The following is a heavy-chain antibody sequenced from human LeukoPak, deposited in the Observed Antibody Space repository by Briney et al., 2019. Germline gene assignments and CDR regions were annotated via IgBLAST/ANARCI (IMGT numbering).Heavy chain of an antibody. V-gene: IGHV3-11*06. CDR2: ISSSSSYT. J-gene: IGHJ4*02. Sequence: PGGSLRLSCAASGFTFSDYYMSWIRQAPGKGLEWVSYISSSSSYTNYADSVNGRFTISRDNAKNSLYLQMNSLRAEDTAVYYCARRHSSSWYFDYWGQGTLVTVSS. CDR1: GFTFSDYY. D-gene: IGHD6-13*01. CDR3: ARRHSSSWYFDY.